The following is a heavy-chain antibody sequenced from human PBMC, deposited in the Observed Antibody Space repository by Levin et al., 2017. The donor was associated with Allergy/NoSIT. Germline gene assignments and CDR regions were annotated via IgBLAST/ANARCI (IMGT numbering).Heavy chain of an antibody. CDR3: ARDVDIVVVPAAP. D-gene: IGHD2-2*01. Sequence: GGSLRLSCAASGFTFSSYAMHWVRQAPGKGLEWVAVISYDGSNKYYADSVKGRFTISRDNSKNTLYLQMNSLRAEDTAVYYCARDVDIVVVPAAPWGQGTLVTVSS. J-gene: IGHJ5*02. CDR1: GFTFSSYA. CDR2: ISYDGSNK. V-gene: IGHV3-30-3*01.